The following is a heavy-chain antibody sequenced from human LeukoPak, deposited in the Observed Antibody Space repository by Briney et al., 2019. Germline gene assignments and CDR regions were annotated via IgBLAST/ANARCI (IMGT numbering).Heavy chain of an antibody. Sequence: GGSLRLSCAASGFTFSSYSMNWVRQAPGKGLEWVSSTSSSSSYIYYADSVKGRFTISRDNAKNSLYLQMNSLRAEDTAVYYCARDQGFLEWKKDVWGKGTTVTVSS. CDR1: GFTFSSYS. CDR3: ARDQGFLEWKKDV. J-gene: IGHJ6*04. V-gene: IGHV3-21*01. CDR2: TSSSSSYI. D-gene: IGHD3-3*01.